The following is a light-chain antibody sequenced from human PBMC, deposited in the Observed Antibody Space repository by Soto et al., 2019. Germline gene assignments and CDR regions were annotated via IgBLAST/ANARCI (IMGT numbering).Light chain of an antibody. CDR3: QQYDSFSKT. Sequence: DIQMTQSPSTLSASVGDRVTITCRASQSIRSWLAWYQQEPGKAPQLLIYDASNLESGVPSRFSGSGSGTEFTLTISSLQSDGFATYYCQQYDSFSKTFGLGPKLEVK. CDR2: DAS. V-gene: IGKV1-5*01. J-gene: IGKJ1*01. CDR1: QSIRSW.